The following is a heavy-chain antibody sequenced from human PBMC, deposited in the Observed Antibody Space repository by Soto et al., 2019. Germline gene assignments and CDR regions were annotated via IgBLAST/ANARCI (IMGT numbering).Heavy chain of an antibody. V-gene: IGHV6-1*01. J-gene: IGHJ4*02. CDR2: TYYRSKWCN. Sequence: SQTLSLTCAISGDSVSGNSAAWNWIRQSPSRGLEWLGRTYYRSKWCNDYAVSVKSRITVTPDTSKNQFSLHLNSVTPEDTAVYYXAREFPYYESSDSYFDYWGQGALVTVSS. CDR1: GDSVSGNSAA. CDR3: AREFPYYESSDSYFDY. D-gene: IGHD3-16*01.